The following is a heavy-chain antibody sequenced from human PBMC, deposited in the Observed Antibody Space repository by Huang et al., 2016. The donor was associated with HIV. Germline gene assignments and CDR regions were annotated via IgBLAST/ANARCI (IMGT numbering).Heavy chain of an antibody. CDR2: SNPKRGGT. D-gene: IGHD6-6*01. Sequence: QVQLVQSGAEVKNPGASVRVSCKASGYTFTDSNIHWVRQAPGQGLEWMGWSNPKRGGTSYAQRFQGRITMTRDTTISTVHMDLRRIQSDDTAVYFCARDWSFGSSTSPADWGQGTLVTVSS. CDR1: GYTFTDSN. J-gene: IGHJ4*02. CDR3: ARDWSFGSSTSPAD. V-gene: IGHV1-2*02.